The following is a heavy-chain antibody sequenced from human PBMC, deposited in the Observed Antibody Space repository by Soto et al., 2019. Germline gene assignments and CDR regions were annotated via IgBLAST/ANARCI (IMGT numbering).Heavy chain of an antibody. V-gene: IGHV3-30*18. D-gene: IGHD6-13*01. CDR1: GFTFSSYG. Sequence: GGSLRLSCAASGFTFSSYGMHWVRQAPGKGLEWVAVISYDGSNKYYADSVKGRFTISRDNSKNTLYLQMNSLRAEDTAVYYCAKSHATYIAAAGTWDWYFDLWGRGTLVTVSS. CDR2: ISYDGSNK. J-gene: IGHJ2*01. CDR3: AKSHATYIAAAGTWDWYFDL.